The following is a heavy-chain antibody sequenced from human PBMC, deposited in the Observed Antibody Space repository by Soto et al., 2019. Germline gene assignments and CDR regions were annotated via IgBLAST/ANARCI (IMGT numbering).Heavy chain of an antibody. CDR1: GFTFSSYS. CDR3: ARDIEAAGLYYYYYYMDV. CDR2: ISSSSSTI. D-gene: IGHD6-13*01. J-gene: IGHJ6*03. V-gene: IGHV3-48*01. Sequence: GGSLILSCAASGFTFSSYSMNWVRQAPGKGLEWVSYISSSSSTIYYADSVKGRFTISRDNAKNSLYLQMNSLRAEDTAVYYCARDIEAAGLYYYYYYMDVWGKGTTVTVSS.